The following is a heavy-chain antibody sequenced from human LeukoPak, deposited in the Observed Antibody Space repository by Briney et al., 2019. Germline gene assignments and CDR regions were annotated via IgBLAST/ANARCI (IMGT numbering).Heavy chain of an antibody. V-gene: IGHV3-15*01. Sequence: GGSLRLSCAASGFTFSNAWMNWVRQAPGKGLEWVGRIKSKTDGGTTDYAAPVKGRFTISRDDSKNTLYLQMNSLKTEDTAVYYCTTDRYFDWLLYLPYFDYWGQGTLVTVSS. J-gene: IGHJ4*02. CDR2: IKSKTDGGTT. CDR3: TTDRYFDWLLYLPYFDY. CDR1: GFTFSNAW. D-gene: IGHD3-9*01.